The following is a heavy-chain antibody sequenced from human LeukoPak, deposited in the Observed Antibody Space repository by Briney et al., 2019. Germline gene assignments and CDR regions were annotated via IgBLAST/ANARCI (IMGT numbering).Heavy chain of an antibody. Sequence: GASVKVSCKASGYIFTDYYMHWVRQAPGQELGWMGRINPNSGGTNYAQKFQGRVTMTRDTSISTAYTELSSLRSEDTATYYCARTYSSSRDLVDYYFDYWGQGTLVTVSS. CDR3: ARTYSSSRDLVDYYFDY. J-gene: IGHJ4*02. D-gene: IGHD6-6*01. V-gene: IGHV1/OR15-1*01. CDR2: INPNSGGT. CDR1: GYIFTDYY.